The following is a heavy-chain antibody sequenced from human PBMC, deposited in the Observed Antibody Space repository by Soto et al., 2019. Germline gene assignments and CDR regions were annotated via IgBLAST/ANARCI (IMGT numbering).Heavy chain of an antibody. Sequence: PSETLSLTCAVSGGSISSSNWWSWVRQPPGKGLEWIGEIYHSGSTNYNPSLKSRVTISVDKSKNQFSLKLSSVTAADTAVYYCARERHSSSSAYYYGMDVWGQGTTVTVSS. CDR1: GGSISSSNW. CDR3: ARERHSSSSAYYYGMDV. CDR2: IYHSGST. D-gene: IGHD6-6*01. V-gene: IGHV4-4*02. J-gene: IGHJ6*02.